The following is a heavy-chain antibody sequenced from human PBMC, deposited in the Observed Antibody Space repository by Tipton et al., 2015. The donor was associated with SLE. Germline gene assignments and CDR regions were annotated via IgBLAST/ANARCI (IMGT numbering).Heavy chain of an antibody. CDR3: ARHDYDDNGYYMHYFDY. D-gene: IGHD3-22*01. Sequence: GLVKPSETLSLSCDVSGFSIRSGYYWGWIRQSPGKGLEWIGSIYQSGNSYYNPSLKSRITMSIDTFKNQFILRLNSVTAADTAVYYCARHDYDDNGYYMHYFDYWGPGTLVTVSS. V-gene: IGHV4-38-2*01. CDR2: IYQSGNS. J-gene: IGHJ4*02. CDR1: GFSIRSGYY.